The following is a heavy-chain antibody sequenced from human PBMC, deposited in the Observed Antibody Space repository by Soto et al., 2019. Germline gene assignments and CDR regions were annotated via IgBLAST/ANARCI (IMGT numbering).Heavy chain of an antibody. CDR3: ARGVPGHYGFDV. J-gene: IGHJ3*01. Sequence: EVQLVESGGGLVQPGGSLRLSCAASGFTFSTYWMHWVRQAPGKGLVWVSHIKGDGSSTNYADSVKGRFTISRDNAKNTLYLQMNSLRAEDTAVFYCARGVPGHYGFDVWGPGTMVTVS. V-gene: IGHV3-74*01. D-gene: IGHD1-1*01. CDR1: GFTFSTYW. CDR2: IKGDGSST.